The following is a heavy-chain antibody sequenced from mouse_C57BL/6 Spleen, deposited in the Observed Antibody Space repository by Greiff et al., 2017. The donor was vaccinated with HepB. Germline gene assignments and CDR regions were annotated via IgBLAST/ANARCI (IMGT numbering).Heavy chain of an antibody. CDR3: ARGGWAMDY. Sequence: VQLVESGAELVRPGTSVKVSCKASGYAFTNYLIEWVKQRPGQGLEWIGVINPGSGGTNYNEKFKGKATLTADKSSSTAYMQLSSLTFEDSAVYFCARGGWAMDYWGQGTSVTVSS. D-gene: IGHD1-1*02. CDR1: GYAFTNYL. CDR2: INPGSGGT. J-gene: IGHJ4*01. V-gene: IGHV1-54*01.